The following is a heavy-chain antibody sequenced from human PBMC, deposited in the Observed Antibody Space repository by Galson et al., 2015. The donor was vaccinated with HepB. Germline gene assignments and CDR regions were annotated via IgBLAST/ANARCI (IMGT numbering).Heavy chain of an antibody. D-gene: IGHD3-10*01. CDR3: ARGGRFYGSGNPRYMDV. J-gene: IGHJ6*03. Sequence: SLRLSCAASGFTVSSNYMSWVRQAPGKGLEWVSVIYSGGSTYYADSVKGRFTISRDNSKNTLYLQMNSLRAEDTAVYYCARGGRFYGSGNPRYMDVWGKGTTVTVSS. V-gene: IGHV3-53*01. CDR2: IYSGGST. CDR1: GFTVSSNY.